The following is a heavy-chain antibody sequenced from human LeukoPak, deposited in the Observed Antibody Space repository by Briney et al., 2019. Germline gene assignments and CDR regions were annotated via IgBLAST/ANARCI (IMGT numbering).Heavy chain of an antibody. D-gene: IGHD1-26*01. CDR3: ARQGLHREQGPNDY. CDR2: IYPGDSDT. Sequence: ETLSLTCTVSGGSISSYYWSWIRQPAGKGLEWMGIIYPGDSDTRYSPSFQGQVTISADKSISTAYLQWSSLKASDTAMYYCARQGLHREQGPNDYWGQGTLVTVSS. V-gene: IGHV5-51*01. CDR1: GGSISSYY. J-gene: IGHJ4*02.